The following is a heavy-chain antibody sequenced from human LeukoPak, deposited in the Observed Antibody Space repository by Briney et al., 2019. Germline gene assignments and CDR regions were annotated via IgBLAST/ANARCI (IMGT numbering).Heavy chain of an antibody. V-gene: IGHV4-34*01. Sequence: SETLSLTCAVYGGSFSGYLWTWIRQPPGKGLEWIGEIDHSGSTNYNPSLKSRVTISVDRSKNQFSLKLRSVTAADTAVYYCVRYCSGTSCHNHYYYGMDVWGQGTTLTVSS. J-gene: IGHJ6*02. CDR2: IDHSGST. D-gene: IGHD2-2*02. CDR3: VRYCSGTSCHNHYYYGMDV. CDR1: GGSFSGYL.